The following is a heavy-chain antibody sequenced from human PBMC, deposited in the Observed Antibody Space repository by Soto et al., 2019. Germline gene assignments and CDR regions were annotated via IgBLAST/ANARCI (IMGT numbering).Heavy chain of an antibody. CDR2: INNDGRST. D-gene: IGHD5-18*01. CDR3: ARDVQLQSFDY. Sequence: PGGSLRLSCTASGFTFSSYWMHWVRQAPGKGLVWVSRINNDGRSTSYADSVKGRFTASRDNAKNTLYLQMNSLRAEDTAVYYCARDVQLQSFDYWGQGTLVTVSS. V-gene: IGHV3-74*01. J-gene: IGHJ4*02. CDR1: GFTFSSYW.